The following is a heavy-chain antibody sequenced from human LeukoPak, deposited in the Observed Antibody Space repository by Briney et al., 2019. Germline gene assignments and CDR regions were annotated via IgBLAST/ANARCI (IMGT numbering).Heavy chain of an antibody. J-gene: IGHJ4*02. CDR2: IGSSNTI. CDR1: GFTFSDYY. CDR3: ARGSFLITFGGLIV. V-gene: IGHV3-11*04. D-gene: IGHD3-16*02. Sequence: GRSLRLSCAASGFTFSDYYMSWIRQAPGKGLEWLSYIGSSNTIYSSDSVKGRFTISRDNAKNSLYLQMNSLRAEDTAVYYCARGSFLITFGGLIVWGQGTLVTVSS.